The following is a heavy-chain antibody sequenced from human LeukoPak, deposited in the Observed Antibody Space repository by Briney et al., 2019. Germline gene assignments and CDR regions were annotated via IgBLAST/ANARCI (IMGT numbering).Heavy chain of an antibody. CDR1: GFTFNNYA. CDR2: ISSGGGYT. V-gene: IGHV3-23*01. CDR3: AKDRASGSGSYSYRGFDH. J-gene: IGHJ5*02. D-gene: IGHD6-19*01. Sequence: PGGSLRLSCAASGFTFNNYAMSWVRQAPGRGLEWVSAISSGGGYTNSADSVKGRFTISRDNSRNTLYLQMNSLRAEDTAVYYCAKDRASGSGSYSYRGFDHWGQGTLVTVSS.